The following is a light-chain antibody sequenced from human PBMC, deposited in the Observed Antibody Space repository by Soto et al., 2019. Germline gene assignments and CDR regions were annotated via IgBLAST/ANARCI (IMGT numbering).Light chain of an antibody. CDR1: QSVSSSY. CDR3: QQCGSSPPPT. Sequence: EIVLTQSPGTLSLSPGERATLSCRASQSVSSSYLAWYQQKPGQAPRLLIYGASSRATGIPDRFSGSGSGTDFPLTISRLEPEDFAVYYCQQCGSSPPPTFGQGTKLEIK. J-gene: IGKJ2*01. V-gene: IGKV3-20*01. CDR2: GAS.